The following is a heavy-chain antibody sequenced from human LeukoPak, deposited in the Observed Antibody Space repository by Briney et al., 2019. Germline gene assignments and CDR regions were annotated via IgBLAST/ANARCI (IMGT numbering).Heavy chain of an antibody. D-gene: IGHD3-3*01. J-gene: IGHJ6*03. Sequence: SETLSLTCTVSGGTISSSSYYWGWIRQPPGKGLEWIGSIYYSGSTYYNPSLKSRVTISVDTSKNQFSLKLSSVTAADTAVYYCARPGYYDFWSGYSTPSYMDVWGKGTTVTVSS. V-gene: IGHV4-39*01. CDR2: IYYSGST. CDR1: GGTISSSSYY. CDR3: ARPGYYDFWSGYSTPSYMDV.